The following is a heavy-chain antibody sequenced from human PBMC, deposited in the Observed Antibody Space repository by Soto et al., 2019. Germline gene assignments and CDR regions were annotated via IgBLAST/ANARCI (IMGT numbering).Heavy chain of an antibody. CDR3: ARSYDSSGHELDY. CDR2: INHSGST. Sequence: SETLSLTCAVYGGSFSGYYWSWIRQPPGKGLEWIGEINHSGSTNYNPSLKSRVTISVDTSKNQFSLKLSSVTAADTAVYYCARSYDSSGHELDYWGQGTLVTVSS. CDR1: GGSFSGYY. J-gene: IGHJ4*02. V-gene: IGHV4-34*01. D-gene: IGHD3-22*01.